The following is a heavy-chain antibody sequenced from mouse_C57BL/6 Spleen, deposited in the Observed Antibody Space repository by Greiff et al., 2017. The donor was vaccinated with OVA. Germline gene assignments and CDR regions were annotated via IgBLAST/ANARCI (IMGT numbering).Heavy chain of an antibody. Sequence: QVQLQQSGPELVKPGASVKISCKASGYAFSSSWMNWVKQRPGKGLEWIGRIYPGDGDTNYNGKFKGKATLTADKSSSTAYMQLSSLTSEDSAVYFCAREGYDYRYAMDYWGQGTSVTVSS. V-gene: IGHV1-82*01. J-gene: IGHJ4*01. CDR1: GYAFSSSW. D-gene: IGHD2-4*01. CDR3: AREGYDYRYAMDY. CDR2: IYPGDGDT.